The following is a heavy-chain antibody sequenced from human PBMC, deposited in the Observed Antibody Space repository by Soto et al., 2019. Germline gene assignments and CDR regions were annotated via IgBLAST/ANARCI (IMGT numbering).Heavy chain of an antibody. V-gene: IGHV1-58*03. Sequence: QMQLVQSGPEVKKPGTSVKVSCKAAGSTFTGSAVQGVRQARGQRLEWIEWIVVGSGYTKYAQKFQERVTITRDMSTSTAYMQLSSLRSEDTAVYYCAAEGEYYDSSGICRYNGMDVWGQGTTVTFSS. D-gene: IGHD3-22*01. CDR2: IVVGSGYT. CDR3: AAEGEYYDSSGICRYNGMDV. J-gene: IGHJ6*02. CDR1: GSTFTGSA.